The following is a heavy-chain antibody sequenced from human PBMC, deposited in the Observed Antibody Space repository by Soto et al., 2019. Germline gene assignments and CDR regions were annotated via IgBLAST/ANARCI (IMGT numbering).Heavy chain of an antibody. Sequence: EVQLVESGGGMVMPGGSLRLSCAASGFTFSDAWMTWIRQAPGKGLQCVGRIKRKIDGETTDYAAPVKGRFTISRDDYKNTLYQHMNSLKVEDTAMYYCVTDRGGGMDVWGKGTTVTVSS. J-gene: IGHJ6*04. CDR3: VTDRGGGMDV. CDR1: GFTFSDAW. D-gene: IGHD3-10*01. V-gene: IGHV3-15*01. CDR2: IKRKIDGETT.